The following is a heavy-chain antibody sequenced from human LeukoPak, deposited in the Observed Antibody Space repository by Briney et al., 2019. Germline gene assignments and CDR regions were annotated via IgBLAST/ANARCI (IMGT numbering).Heavy chain of an antibody. V-gene: IGHV4-34*01. J-gene: IGHJ4*02. CDR2: INHSGST. CDR1: GGSFSGYY. D-gene: IGHD2-15*01. CDR3: ARGGIGDIVVVVAAFDY. Sequence: SETLSLTCAVYGGSFSGYYWSWIRQPPGKGLGWIGEINHSGSTNSNPSLKSRVTISVDTSKNQFSLKLSSETAADTAVYYCARGGIGDIVVVVAAFDYWGQGTLVTVSS.